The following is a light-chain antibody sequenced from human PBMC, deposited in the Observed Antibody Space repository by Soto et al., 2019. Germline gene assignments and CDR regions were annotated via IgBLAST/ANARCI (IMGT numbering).Light chain of an antibody. J-gene: IGLJ2*01. CDR3: GAWDISLNSEI. CDR1: SSNIGINA. V-gene: IGLV1-51*01. CDR2: DTD. Sequence: QSVLTQPPSMSAAPGQRVTLSFAGSSSNIGINAVSWYQQFPGTAPKLLIRDTDHRPSGIPDRFSGSHSDTSATLAITGLQAGDEADYSCGAWDISLNSEIFGEGTKLTVL.